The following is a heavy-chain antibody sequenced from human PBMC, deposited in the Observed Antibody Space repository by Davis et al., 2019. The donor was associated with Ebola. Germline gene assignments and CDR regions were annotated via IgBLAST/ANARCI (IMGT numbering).Heavy chain of an antibody. J-gene: IGHJ4*02. D-gene: IGHD3-10*01. Sequence: GGSLRLSCAASGFTFSSYAMHWVRQAPGKGLEWVAFIHYDGSNKYYADSVKGRFTISRDNSKNTLYLQMNSLRTEDTATYYCAKGSGKNYGRAADYWGQGTLVTVSS. CDR1: GFTFSSYA. CDR3: AKGSGKNYGRAADY. V-gene: IGHV3-30*02. CDR2: IHYDGSNK.